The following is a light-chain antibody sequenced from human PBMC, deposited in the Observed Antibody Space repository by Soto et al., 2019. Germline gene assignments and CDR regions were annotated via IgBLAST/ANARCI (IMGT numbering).Light chain of an antibody. V-gene: IGKV3-15*01. CDR3: QQYNNWPPIT. CDR2: GAS. J-gene: IGKJ5*01. CDR1: QSVRSN. Sequence: EIVLTQSPGTLSLSPGERATLSCRASQSVRSNSLAWYQQKPGQAPRLLIYGASTRATDIPARFSGSGSGTDFTLTISNLQSEDFAVYYCQQYNNWPPITFGQGTRLEIK.